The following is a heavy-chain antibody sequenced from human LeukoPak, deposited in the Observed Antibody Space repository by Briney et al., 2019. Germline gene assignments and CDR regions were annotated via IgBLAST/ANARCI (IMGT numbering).Heavy chain of an antibody. CDR1: GSTFSSYE. D-gene: IGHD6-19*01. J-gene: IGHJ4*02. Sequence: PGGSLRLSCAASGSTFSSYEVNWVRQAPGKGLEWVSYISSSGSTIYYADSVKGRFTISRDNARNSLYLQMNSLRAEDTAVYYCARGDSSGDYWGQGTLVTVSS. CDR2: ISSSGSTI. V-gene: IGHV3-48*03. CDR3: ARGDSSGDY.